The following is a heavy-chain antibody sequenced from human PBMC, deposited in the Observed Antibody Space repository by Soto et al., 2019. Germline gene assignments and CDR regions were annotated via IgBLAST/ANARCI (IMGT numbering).Heavy chain of an antibody. J-gene: IGHJ6*02. CDR2: INPNSGGT. V-gene: IGHV1-2*02. D-gene: IGHD5-12*01. CDR3: AGDIVATTEDVWYYYYGMDV. Sequence: GASVKVSCKASGYTFTGYYMHWVRQAPGQGLGWMGWINPNSGGTNYAQKFQGRVTMTRDTSISTAYMELSRLRSDDTAVYYCAGDIVATTEDVWYYYYGMDVWGQGTTVTVSS. CDR1: GYTFTGYY.